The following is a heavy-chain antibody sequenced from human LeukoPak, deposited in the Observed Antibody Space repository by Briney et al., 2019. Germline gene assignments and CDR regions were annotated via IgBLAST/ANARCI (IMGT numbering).Heavy chain of an antibody. CDR2: INHSGGT. CDR3: AREPTRRVYYYYYYYMDV. J-gene: IGHJ6*03. V-gene: IGHV4-34*01. CDR1: GGSFSGYY. Sequence: SETLSLTCAVYGGSFSGYYWSWIRQPPGKGLEWIGEINHSGGTNYNPSLKSRVALSVDTSKNQFSLKLSSVTAADTAVYYCAREPTRRVYYYYYYYMDVWGKGTTVTVSS. D-gene: IGHD6-13*01.